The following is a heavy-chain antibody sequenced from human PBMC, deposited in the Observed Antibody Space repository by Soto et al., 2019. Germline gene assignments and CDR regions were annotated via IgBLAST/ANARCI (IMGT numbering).Heavy chain of an antibody. J-gene: IGHJ6*02. Sequence: QVQLQESGPGLVKPSQTLSLTCTVSGGSISSGGYYWSWIRQHPGKGLEWIGYIYYSGSTYYNPSLKSRVTRSVDSSNNQFSLKLSSVTAADTAVYYCARDLSGAAAGPGGYGMDDWGQGTTVTVSS. CDR1: GGSISSGGYY. V-gene: IGHV4-31*03. CDR3: ARDLSGAAAGPGGYGMDD. D-gene: IGHD6-13*01. CDR2: IYYSGST.